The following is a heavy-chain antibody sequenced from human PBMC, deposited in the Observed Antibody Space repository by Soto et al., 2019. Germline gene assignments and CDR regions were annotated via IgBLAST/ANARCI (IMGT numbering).Heavy chain of an antibody. CDR3: VKGSATSRPYYFDY. Sequence: GGSLRLSCAASGFKFSNYAMSWVRQAPGKGLEWVSAIIGAGDDTFHADSVKGRLTISRDNSKNTLFLQMNSLRDDDTALYYCVKGSATSRPYYFDYWGQGTLVTVPQ. CDR1: GFKFSNYA. J-gene: IGHJ4*02. CDR2: IIGAGDDT. V-gene: IGHV3-23*01.